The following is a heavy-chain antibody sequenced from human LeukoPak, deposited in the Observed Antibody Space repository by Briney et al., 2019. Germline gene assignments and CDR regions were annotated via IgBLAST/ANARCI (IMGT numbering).Heavy chain of an antibody. D-gene: IGHD1-20*01. V-gene: IGHV3-23*01. CDR3: AKVDKRYNWDRPDAFDI. CDR2: ISGSGGST. Sequence: GGSLRLSCAASGFTFSSYAMSWVRQAPGKGLEWVSAISGSGGSTYYADSVKGRFTISRDNSKNTLYLQMNSLRAEDTAVYYCAKVDKRYNWDRPDAFDIWGQGTMVTVSS. CDR1: GFTFSSYA. J-gene: IGHJ3*02.